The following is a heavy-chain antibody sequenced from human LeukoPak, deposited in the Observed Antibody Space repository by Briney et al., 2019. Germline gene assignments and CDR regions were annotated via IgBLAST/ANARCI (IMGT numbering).Heavy chain of an antibody. CDR2: CSPKSSDT. V-gene: IGHV1-2*02. D-gene: IGHD4-23*01. CDR1: GYTFTDYN. CDR3: ARGMAYGGDY. J-gene: IGHJ4*02. Sequence: ASVKVSCTASGYTFTDYNIHRVRQAPGQGLEWMGWCSPKSSDTNSAQIFRRRTTTTENTSNSPAHIELSSRTSDDTALYCCARGMAYGGDYWGQGTLVTVPS.